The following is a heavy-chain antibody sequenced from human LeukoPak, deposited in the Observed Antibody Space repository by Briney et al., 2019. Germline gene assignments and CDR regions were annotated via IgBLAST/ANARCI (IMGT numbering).Heavy chain of an antibody. J-gene: IGHJ2*01. D-gene: IGHD2/OR15-2a*01. CDR2: IYYSGST. V-gene: IGHV4-39*01. CDR3: ASLHRIDWYFDL. Sequence: PSETLSLTCTVSGGSISSSSYYWGWIRQPPGKGLEWIGSIYYSGSTYYNPSLKSRVTISVDTSKNQFFLKLSSVTAADTAVYYCASLHRIDWYFDLWGRGTLVTVSS. CDR1: GGSISSSSYY.